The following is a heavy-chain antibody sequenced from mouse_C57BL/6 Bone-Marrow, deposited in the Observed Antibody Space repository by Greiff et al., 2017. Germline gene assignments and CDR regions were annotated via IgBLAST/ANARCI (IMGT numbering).Heavy chain of an antibody. V-gene: IGHV5-6*01. CDR3: ARLPYYYGSCYGWFAY. D-gene: IGHD1-1*01. J-gene: IGHJ3*01. CDR2: ISSGGSYT. Sequence: EVKLMESGGDLVKPGGSLKLSCAASGFTFSSYGMSWVRQTPDKRLEWVATISSGGSYTYYPDSVKGRFTIDRDNAKDTLYLQMSSLKSEDTSMYYCARLPYYYGSCYGWFAYWGQGTLVTVSA. CDR1: GFTFSSYG.